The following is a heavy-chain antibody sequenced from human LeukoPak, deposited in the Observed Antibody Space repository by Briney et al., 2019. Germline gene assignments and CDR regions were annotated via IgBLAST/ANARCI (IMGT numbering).Heavy chain of an antibody. Sequence: PSETLSLTCAVYGGSFSGYYWSWIRQPSGKGLEWIGEINHSGSTNYNPSLKSRVTISVDTSKNQFSLKLSSVTAADTAVYYCATTAPGYSGYDCWFDPWGQGTLVTISS. V-gene: IGHV4-34*01. D-gene: IGHD5-12*01. CDR3: ATTAPGYSGYDCWFDP. CDR2: INHSGST. J-gene: IGHJ5*02. CDR1: GGSFSGYY.